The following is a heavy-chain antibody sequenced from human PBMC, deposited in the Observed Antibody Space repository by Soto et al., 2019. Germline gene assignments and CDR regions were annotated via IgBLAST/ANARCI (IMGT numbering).Heavy chain of an antibody. CDR2: ISAYNGNT. D-gene: IGHD6-6*01. Sequence: GASVKVSCKASGYTFTSYGISWVRQAPGQGLEWMGWISAYNGNTNYAQKLQGRVTMTTDTSTSTAYMELRSLRSDDTAVYYCARAVQNEQLEQLGHYYYYYMDVWGKGTTVTVSS. CDR1: GYTFTSYG. J-gene: IGHJ6*03. V-gene: IGHV1-18*01. CDR3: ARAVQNEQLEQLGHYYYYYMDV.